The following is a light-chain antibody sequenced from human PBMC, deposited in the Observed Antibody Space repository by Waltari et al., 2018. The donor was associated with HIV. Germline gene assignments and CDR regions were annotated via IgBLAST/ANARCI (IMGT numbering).Light chain of an antibody. Sequence: DIVMTQSPDSLAVSLGERATINCRSSQSVLYSSNNKNYLAWYQQKPGQHPKLLIYWASTRESGVPDRFSGSGSGTDFTLTISSLQAEDVAVYYCQQYYSTVFTFGGGTKVEIK. J-gene: IGKJ4*01. CDR2: WAS. CDR3: QQYYSTVFT. V-gene: IGKV4-1*01. CDR1: QSVLYSSNNKNY.